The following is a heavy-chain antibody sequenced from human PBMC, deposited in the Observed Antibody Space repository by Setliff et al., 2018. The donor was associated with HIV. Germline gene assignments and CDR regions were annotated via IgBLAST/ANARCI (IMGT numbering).Heavy chain of an antibody. J-gene: IGHJ6*03. D-gene: IGHD2-2*01. CDR3: ARGLTAANYQNYYYMDV. CDR1: GYTFTGYY. Sequence: ASVKVSCKASGYTFTGYYMHWVRQAPGQGLEWMGRINPNRGYAQKFQGRVTMTRDTSISTAYMELSSLRSEDTAVYYCARGLTAANYQNYYYMDVWGKGTTVTVSS. CDR2: INPNR. V-gene: IGHV1-2*06.